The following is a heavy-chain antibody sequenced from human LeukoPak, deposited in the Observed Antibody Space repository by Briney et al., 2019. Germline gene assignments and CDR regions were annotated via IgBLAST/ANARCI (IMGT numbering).Heavy chain of an antibody. Sequence: SETLSLTCTVSGGSISSSSYYWGWIRQPPGKGLEWIGSIYYSGSTYYNPSLKSRVTISVDTSKNQFSLKLSSVTAADTAVYYCARQGGRYFDWLLYRHWGQGTLVTVSS. D-gene: IGHD3-9*01. CDR1: GGSISSSSYY. J-gene: IGHJ4*02. CDR2: IYYSGST. CDR3: ARQGGRYFDWLLYRH. V-gene: IGHV4-39*01.